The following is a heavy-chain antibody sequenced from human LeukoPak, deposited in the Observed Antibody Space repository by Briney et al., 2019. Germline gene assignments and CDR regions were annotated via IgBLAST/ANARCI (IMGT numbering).Heavy chain of an antibody. CDR3: ARRRLVLGYFQH. D-gene: IGHD6-19*01. J-gene: IGHJ1*01. V-gene: IGHV4-34*01. Sequence: SETLSLTCAVYGGSFSGYYWSWIRQPPGQGLEWIGEINHSGSTNYNPSLKSRVTISVDRSKIQFSRQLISVTAADTAVYYCARRRLVLGYFQHWGQGTLVTVSS. CDR1: GGSFSGYY. CDR2: INHSGST.